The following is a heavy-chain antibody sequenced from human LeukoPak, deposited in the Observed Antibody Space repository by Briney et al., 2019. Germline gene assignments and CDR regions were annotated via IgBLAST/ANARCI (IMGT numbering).Heavy chain of an antibody. J-gene: IGHJ3*01. Sequence: ASVKVSCKASGYTFTAYYIHWVRPAPGQGLEWMGWINPNSGDTKYAQKFQDRVTVTRDTSTSTVYMDLSRLTPADTAVFFCARVYRGYQLLVPFDLWGQGTMVTVSS. CDR3: ARVYRGYQLLVPFDL. V-gene: IGHV1-2*02. D-gene: IGHD6-25*01. CDR2: INPNSGDT. CDR1: GYTFTAYY.